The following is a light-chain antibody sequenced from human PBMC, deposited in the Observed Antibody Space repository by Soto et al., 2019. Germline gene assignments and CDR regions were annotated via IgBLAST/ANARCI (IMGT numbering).Light chain of an antibody. V-gene: IGLV1-44*01. CDR3: ASWDDSLSGGV. CDR1: ASNIGIKT. Sequence: QSVLTQPPSASGTPGQRVTISCSGGASNIGIKTVTWYQQFPGTAPKLLIYSNNQRSSGAPVRFSGSKSGTSAYLDIRGLQSEDEADYYCASWDDSLSGGVFGGGTKLTVL. CDR2: SNN. J-gene: IGLJ3*02.